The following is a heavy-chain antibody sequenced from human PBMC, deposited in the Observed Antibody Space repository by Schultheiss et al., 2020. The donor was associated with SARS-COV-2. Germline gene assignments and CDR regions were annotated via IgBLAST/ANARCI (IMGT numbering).Heavy chain of an antibody. J-gene: IGHJ6*03. V-gene: IGHV4-34*01. CDR1: GGSFSGYY. CDR3: AREHDFWSGYSYYYMDV. D-gene: IGHD3-3*01. Sequence: SETLSLTCAVYGGSFSGYYWSWIRQPPGKGLEWIGEINHSGSTNYNPSLKSRVTISVDTFKNQFSLKLSSVTAADTAVYYCAREHDFWSGYSYYYMDVWGKGTTVTVSS. CDR2: INHSGST.